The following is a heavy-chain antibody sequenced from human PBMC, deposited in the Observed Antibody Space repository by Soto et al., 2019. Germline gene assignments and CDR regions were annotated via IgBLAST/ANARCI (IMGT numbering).Heavy chain of an antibody. V-gene: IGHV3-48*02. CDR3: ASEALCGADCYFFEY. J-gene: IGHJ4*02. D-gene: IGHD2-21*02. CDR2: ISDSGATK. Sequence: EVQLVESGGGLVQPGGSLRLSCAASGFTFSNCGMNWVRQTPGKGLEWVSYISDSGATKHYADSVKGRFTISRDNGKDSLYLQMNSLTDEDTAIYFCASEALCGADCYFFEYWGPGTLVTVSS. CDR1: GFTFSNCG.